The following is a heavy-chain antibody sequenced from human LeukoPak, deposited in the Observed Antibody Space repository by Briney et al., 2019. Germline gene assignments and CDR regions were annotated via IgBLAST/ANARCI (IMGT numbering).Heavy chain of an antibody. J-gene: IGHJ4*02. CDR3: ARDSSSSWSIDY. V-gene: IGHV3-53*01. Sequence: PGGSLRLSCAASGFTVSSNYMSWVRQAPGKGLEWVSVIYSGGSTYYADSVKGRFTISRDNSRNTLYLQMNSLRGEDTAVYYCARDSSSSWSIDYWGQGTLVTVSS. CDR1: GFTVSSNY. CDR2: IYSGGST. D-gene: IGHD6-13*01.